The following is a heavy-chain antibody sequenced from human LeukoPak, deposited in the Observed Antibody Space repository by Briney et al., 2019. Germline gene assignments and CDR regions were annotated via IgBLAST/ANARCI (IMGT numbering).Heavy chain of an antibody. Sequence: ASVKVSCKASGYTFCGYYMHWVRQAPGQGLEWMGWINPNSGGTNYAQKFQGRVTMTRDTSISTAYMELSRLRSDDTAVYYCARDTGYGSGIFDYWGQGTLVTVSS. V-gene: IGHV1-2*02. CDR2: INPNSGGT. D-gene: IGHD3-10*01. CDR3: ARDTGYGSGIFDY. J-gene: IGHJ4*02. CDR1: GYTFCGYY.